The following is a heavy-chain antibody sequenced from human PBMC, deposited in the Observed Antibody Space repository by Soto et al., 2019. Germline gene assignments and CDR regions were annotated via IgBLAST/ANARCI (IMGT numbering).Heavy chain of an antibody. J-gene: IGHJ3*02. V-gene: IGHV1-69*06. CDR2: IIPIFGTA. CDR3: ARYSWGGRAFDI. Sequence: SVKVSCKASGGTFSSYAISWVRQAPGQGLEWMGGIIPIFGTANYAQKFQGRVTITADKSTSTAYMELSSLRSEDTAVYYCARYSWGGRAFDICGQGTMVTVSS. D-gene: IGHD2-15*01. CDR1: GGTFSSYA.